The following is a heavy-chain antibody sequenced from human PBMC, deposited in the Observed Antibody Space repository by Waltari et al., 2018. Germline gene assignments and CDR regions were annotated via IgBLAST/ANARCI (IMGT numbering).Heavy chain of an antibody. J-gene: IGHJ6*03. Sequence: QVQLQQWGAGLLKPSETLSLTCAVYGGSFSGYYWSWIRQPPGKGLEWIGEINHSGSTNYHPSLKSRVTISVDTSKNQFSLKLSSVTAADTAVYYCARGLRGSGYRYYYYYMDVWGKGTTVTVSS. V-gene: IGHV4-34*01. CDR3: ARGLRGSGYRYYYYYMDV. CDR1: GGSFSGYY. D-gene: IGHD3-22*01. CDR2: INHSGST.